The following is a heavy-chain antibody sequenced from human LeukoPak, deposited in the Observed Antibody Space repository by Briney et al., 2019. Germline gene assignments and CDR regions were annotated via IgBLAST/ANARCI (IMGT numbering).Heavy chain of an antibody. D-gene: IGHD6-19*01. CDR2: IRSKANSYAT. Sequence: GGSLRLSCAASGFTFSGSAMHWVRQASGKGPEWVGRIRSKANSYATAYAASVKGRFTISRDDSKNTAYLQMNSLKTEDTAVYYCTRHYTIAVAGTSAFDIWGRGTMVTVSS. V-gene: IGHV3-73*01. J-gene: IGHJ3*02. CDR3: TRHYTIAVAGTSAFDI. CDR1: GFTFSGSA.